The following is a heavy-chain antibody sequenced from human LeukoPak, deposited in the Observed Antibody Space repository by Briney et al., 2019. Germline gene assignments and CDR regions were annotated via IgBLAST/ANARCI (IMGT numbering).Heavy chain of an antibody. V-gene: IGHV4-59*01. CDR3: ATEVGQWLVRT. D-gene: IGHD6-19*01. CDR1: GDSISSYY. CDR2: IYYSGST. Sequence: PSETLSLTCTVSGDSISSYYRSWIRQPPGKGLEWIGYIYYSGSTNYNPSLKSRVTISVDTSKNQFSLRLSSVTAADTAVYYCATEVGQWLVRTWGQGTLVTVSS. J-gene: IGHJ5*02.